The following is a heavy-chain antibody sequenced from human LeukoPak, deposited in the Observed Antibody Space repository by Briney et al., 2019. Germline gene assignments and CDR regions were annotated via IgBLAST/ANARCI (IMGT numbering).Heavy chain of an antibody. J-gene: IGHJ4*02. CDR1: GFTFSSYG. CDR3: VKDPVPGGYIDY. Sequence: SGGSLRLSCAASGFTFSSYGMHWVRQAPGKGLEWVAFIRSDGSEEDYADSVKGRLTISRDNSKNTLSLQMNGLRPEDTAVYFCVKDPVPGGYIDYWGQGTLVTVSS. D-gene: IGHD3-22*01. CDR2: IRSDGSEE. V-gene: IGHV3-30*02.